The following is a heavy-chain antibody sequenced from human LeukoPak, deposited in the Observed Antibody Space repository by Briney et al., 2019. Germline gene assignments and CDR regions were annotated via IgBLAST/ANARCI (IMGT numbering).Heavy chain of an antibody. CDR3: ASNDYYGSGSYSLALDY. CDR1: GGSISSYY. J-gene: IGHJ4*02. CDR2: IYTSGST. V-gene: IGHV4-4*07. Sequence: SETLSLTCTVSGGSISSYYRSWIRQPAGKGLEWIGRIYTSGSTNYNPSLKSRVTMSVDTSKNQFSLKLSSVTAADTAVYYCASNDYYGSGSYSLALDYWGQGTLVTVSS. D-gene: IGHD3-10*01.